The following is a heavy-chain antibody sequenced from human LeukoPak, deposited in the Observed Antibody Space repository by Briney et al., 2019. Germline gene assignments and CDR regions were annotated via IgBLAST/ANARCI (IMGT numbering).Heavy chain of an antibody. D-gene: IGHD2-15*01. V-gene: IGHV4-59*01. CDR3: ARGHDGVVGWFAP. CDR2: ISYSGST. CDR1: GGSFSGYY. J-gene: IGHJ5*02. Sequence: SETLSLTCAVYGGSFSGYYWSWIRQPPGKGLEWIGHISYSGSTNYNPSLKSRVTMSVDTSKNQFSLKVTSVTAADTAVYYCARGHDGVVGWFAPWGRGILVTVSS.